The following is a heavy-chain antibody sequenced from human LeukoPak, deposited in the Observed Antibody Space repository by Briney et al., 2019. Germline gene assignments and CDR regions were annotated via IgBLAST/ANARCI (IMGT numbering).Heavy chain of an antibody. CDR2: INPNSGGT. D-gene: IGHD2-2*01. CDR3: ARVEKIVVVPAAIFVDAFDI. J-gene: IGHJ3*02. V-gene: IGHV1-2*02. CDR1: GYTFTGYY. Sequence: ASVKVSCMASGYTFTGYYMHWVRQAPGQGLEWMGWINPNSGGTNYAQKFQGRVTMTRDTSISTAYMELSRLRSDDTAVYYCARVEKIVVVPAAIFVDAFDIWGQGTMVTVSS.